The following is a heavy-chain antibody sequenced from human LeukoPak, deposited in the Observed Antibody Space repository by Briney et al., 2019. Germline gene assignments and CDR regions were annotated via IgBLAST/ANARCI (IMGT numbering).Heavy chain of an antibody. J-gene: IGHJ5*02. D-gene: IGHD3-22*01. CDR3: ARDLYYDSSGNGGFDP. Sequence: SETLSLTCTVSGGSISSSSYYWGWIRQPPGKGLEWIGSIYYSGSTYYNPSLKSRVTISVDTSKNQFSLKLSSVTAADTAVYYCARDLYYDSSGNGGFDPWGQGTLVTVSS. CDR1: GGSISSSSYY. CDR2: IYYSGST. V-gene: IGHV4-39*02.